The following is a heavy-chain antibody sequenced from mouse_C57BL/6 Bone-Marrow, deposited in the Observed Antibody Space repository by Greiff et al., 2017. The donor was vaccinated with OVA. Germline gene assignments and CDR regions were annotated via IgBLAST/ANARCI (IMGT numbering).Heavy chain of an antibody. J-gene: IGHJ3*01. CDR3: ALYGNYGGAY. V-gene: IGHV1-18*01. D-gene: IGHD2-1*01. Sequence: EVQLVESGPELVKPGASVKIPCKASGYTFTDYNMDWVKQSHGKSLEWIGDINPNNGGTIYNQKFKGKATLTVDKSSSTAYMELRSLTSEDTAVYYCALYGNYGGAYWGQGTLVTVSA. CDR2: INPNNGGT. CDR1: GYTFTDYN.